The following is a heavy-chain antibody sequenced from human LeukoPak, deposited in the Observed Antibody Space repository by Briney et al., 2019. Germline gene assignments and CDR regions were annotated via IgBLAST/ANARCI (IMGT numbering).Heavy chain of an antibody. J-gene: IGHJ5*02. V-gene: IGHV3-20*04. CDR2: INWNGGNT. Sequence: GGSLRLSCAASGFKFNDYGLSWVRQAPGKGLEWLSGINWNGGNTGYADSVKGRYTISRDNAKNSLYLQMNSLRAEDTAVYYCARENSSGWANWFDPWGQGTLVTVSS. CDR1: GFKFNDYG. D-gene: IGHD6-19*01. CDR3: ARENSSGWANWFDP.